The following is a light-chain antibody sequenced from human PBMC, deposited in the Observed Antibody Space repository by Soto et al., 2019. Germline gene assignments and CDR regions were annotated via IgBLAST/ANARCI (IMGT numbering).Light chain of an antibody. J-gene: IGKJ1*01. CDR3: QQRSNWPPT. CDR2: DAS. V-gene: IGKV3-11*01. Sequence: EIMLTQSPDTLSLSPGNRATLSCRASQSVGTYLAWYQQKPGQPPRLLIYDASNRATGIPARFSGSGSGTDFTLTISSLEPEDFAVYYCQQRSNWPPTFGQGTKV. CDR1: QSVGTY.